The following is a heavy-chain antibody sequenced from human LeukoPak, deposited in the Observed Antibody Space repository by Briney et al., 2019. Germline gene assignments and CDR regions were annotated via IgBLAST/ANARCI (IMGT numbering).Heavy chain of an antibody. CDR2: ISGSGGST. J-gene: IGHJ4*02. CDR3: ANGELGVINYFDY. D-gene: IGHD3-10*01. Sequence: GRSLRLSCAASGFTFSSYGMHWDRQAPGKGLEWVSAISGSGGSTYYADSVKGRFTISRDNSKNTLYLQMNSLRAEDTAVYYCANGELGVINYFDYWGQGTLVTVSS. V-gene: IGHV3-23*01. CDR1: GFTFSSYG.